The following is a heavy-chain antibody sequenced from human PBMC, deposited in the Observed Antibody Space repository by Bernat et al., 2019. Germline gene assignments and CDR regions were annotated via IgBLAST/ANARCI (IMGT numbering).Heavy chain of an antibody. D-gene: IGHD4-17*01. V-gene: IGHV1-2*04. Sequence: QVQLVQSGAEVKKPGSSVKVSCKASGGTFSSYAISWVRQAPGQGLEWMGWIKSDTGGTNLAQNFQGWVTLTRDTSISTAYMEVSRLKSDDTAVYYCARANYGDYGMNIWGQGTTVTVSS. CDR3: ARANYGDYGMNI. CDR1: GGTFSSYA. J-gene: IGHJ6*02. CDR2: IKSDTGGT.